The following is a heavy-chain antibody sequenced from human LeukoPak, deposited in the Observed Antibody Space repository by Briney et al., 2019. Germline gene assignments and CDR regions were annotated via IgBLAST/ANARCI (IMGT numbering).Heavy chain of an antibody. J-gene: IGHJ6*02. CDR2: KYRSGTT. D-gene: IGHD3-10*01. CDR1: GDSISNSML. Sequence: SETLSLTCTMSGDSISNSMLWSWVRQPPGKGLEWVGEKYRSGTTNYNPYLKSRVTISTDNSKNQVSLELNSVTAADTAVYFCARGFHYTGMDVWGQGTTVTVSS. CDR3: ARGFHYTGMDV. V-gene: IGHV4-4*02.